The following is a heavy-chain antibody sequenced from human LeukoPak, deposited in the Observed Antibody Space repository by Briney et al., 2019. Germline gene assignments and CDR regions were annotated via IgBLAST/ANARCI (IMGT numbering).Heavy chain of an antibody. CDR2: ISGSGGST. D-gene: IGHD3-10*01. CDR3: AKGRGRVRGDPHNYYYYYGMDV. CDR1: GFTFSSYA. Sequence: GGSLTLSCAASGFTFSSYAMSWLPQAPGKGLEWVSAISGSGGSTYYADSVKGRFTISRDNFKNKLYLQMDHLRAEDTDVDYWAKGRGRVRGDPHNYYYYYGMDVWGKGTTVTVSS. J-gene: IGHJ6*04. V-gene: IGHV3-23*01.